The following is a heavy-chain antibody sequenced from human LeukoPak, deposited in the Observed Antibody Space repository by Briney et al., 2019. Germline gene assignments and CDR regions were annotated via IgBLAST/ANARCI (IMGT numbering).Heavy chain of an antibody. CDR2: IYYSGST. CDR3: ARFPVSAYDY. Sequence: PSETLSLTCIVSGGSISSGDYYWSWIRQPPGKGLEWIGYIYYSGSTYYNPSLKSRITMSVDTSKNQFSLKLSSVTAADTAVYLCARFPVSAYDYWGQGVLVTVSS. CDR1: GGSISSGDYY. D-gene: IGHD5-12*01. V-gene: IGHV4-30-4*01. J-gene: IGHJ4*02.